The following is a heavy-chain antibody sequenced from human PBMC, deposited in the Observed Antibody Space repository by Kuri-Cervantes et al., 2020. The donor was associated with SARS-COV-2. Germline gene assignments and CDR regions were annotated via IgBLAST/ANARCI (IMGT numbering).Heavy chain of an antibody. D-gene: IGHD2-2*02. CDR2: VRGKANNYAT. J-gene: IGHJ4*02. Sequence: GESLKISCEVSGFLFSASAIHWVRQASGKGLEWVGRVRGKANNYATAYAASVRGRFTISRDDSKNMAYLQMNSLKTEDTAVYYCASSHCSSTSCYKWALDYWGQGTLVTVSS. CDR3: ASSHCSSTSCYKWALDY. V-gene: IGHV3-73*01. CDR1: GFLFSASA.